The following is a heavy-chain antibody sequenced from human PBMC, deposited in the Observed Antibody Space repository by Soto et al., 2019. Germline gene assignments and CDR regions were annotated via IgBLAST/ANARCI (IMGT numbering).Heavy chain of an antibody. CDR2: ISWNSGSI. D-gene: IGHD6-19*01. Sequence: GGSLRLSCAASGFTFDVYAMHWVRRAPGKGLEWVSGISWNSGSIGYADSVKGRFTISRDNAKNSLYLQMNSLRPEDTALYYCAKDLAGYSSGWYAPAFDYWGQGTLVTAPQ. V-gene: IGHV3-9*01. J-gene: IGHJ4*02. CDR1: GFTFDVYA. CDR3: AKDLAGYSSGWYAPAFDY.